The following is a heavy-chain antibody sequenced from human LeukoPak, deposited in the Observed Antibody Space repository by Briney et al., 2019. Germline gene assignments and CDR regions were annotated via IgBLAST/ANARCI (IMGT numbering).Heavy chain of an antibody. D-gene: IGHD1-26*01. CDR1: GFTFSSYW. Sequence: GGSLRLSCAASGFTFSSYWMHWVRQAPGKGLVWVSRINTDGSSTSYADSVKGRFTISRDNAKNTLYLQMNSLRAEDTAGYYCARVGVGSYHFDYWGQGTLVTVPS. CDR3: ARVGVGSYHFDY. V-gene: IGHV3-74*01. J-gene: IGHJ4*02. CDR2: INTDGSST.